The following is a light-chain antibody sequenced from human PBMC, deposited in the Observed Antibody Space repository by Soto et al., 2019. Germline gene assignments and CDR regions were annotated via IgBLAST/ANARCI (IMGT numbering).Light chain of an antibody. CDR2: AAS. CDR1: QSISSY. Sequence: DIQMTQSPSSLSASVGDRVTITCRASQSISSYLNWYLQKPGKAPKLLIYAASSLQSGVPSRFSGRGSGTDFTLTISSLQPEDFATYYCQQSYSTPRTFGQGTKVEIK. CDR3: QQSYSTPRT. J-gene: IGKJ1*01. V-gene: IGKV1-39*01.